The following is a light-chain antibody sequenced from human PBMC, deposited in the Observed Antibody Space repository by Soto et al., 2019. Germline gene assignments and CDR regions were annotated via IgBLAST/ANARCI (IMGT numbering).Light chain of an antibody. V-gene: IGKV3-11*01. CDR2: DAS. Sequence: EIVLTQFPATLSLSPGERATLSCRASQSVNKYLAWYQQRPGQAPRLLVYDASNTATGVPARFSGSESGTDFTLTITRLEPDDVAVYYCQQRYIWPPITFGQGTRLEIK. CDR3: QQRYIWPPIT. J-gene: IGKJ5*01. CDR1: QSVNKY.